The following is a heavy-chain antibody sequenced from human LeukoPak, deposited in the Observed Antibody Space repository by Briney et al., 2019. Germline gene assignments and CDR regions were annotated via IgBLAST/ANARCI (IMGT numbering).Heavy chain of an antibody. CDR2: IKSKTDGGTT. V-gene: IGHV3-15*01. CDR1: GFPFSNAW. J-gene: IGHJ4*02. CDR3: TTAASDYYGSGSYFYD. D-gene: IGHD3-10*01. Sequence: GGSLRLSCAASGFPFSNAWMSWVRQAPGKGLDWVGRIKSKTDGGTTDYAAPVKGRFTISRDDSKNTLYLQMNSLKTEDTAVYYCTTAASDYYGSGSYFYDWGQGTLVTVSS.